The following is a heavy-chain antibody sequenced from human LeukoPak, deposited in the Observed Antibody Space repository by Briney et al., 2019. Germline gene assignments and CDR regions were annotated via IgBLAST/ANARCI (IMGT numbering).Heavy chain of an antibody. Sequence: ASVKVSCKSSVYTFIDYYIHWVRQAPGQGLEWMGWINPNSGATKYAQKFQGRVSMTRDTSINTAYMVLTNLRSDDTAIFYCARMKKSMPEFEFWGQGTLVTVSS. CDR2: INPNSGAT. CDR1: VYTFIDYY. V-gene: IGHV1-2*02. J-gene: IGHJ4*02. D-gene: IGHD2-2*01. CDR3: ARMKKSMPEFEF.